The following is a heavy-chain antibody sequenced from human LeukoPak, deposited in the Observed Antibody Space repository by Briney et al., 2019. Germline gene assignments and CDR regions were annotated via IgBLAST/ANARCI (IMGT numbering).Heavy chain of an antibody. J-gene: IGHJ4*02. CDR2: INHSGST. CDR1: GGSFSGYY. Sequence: PSETLSLTCAVYGGSFSGYYWSWIRQPPGKGLEWIGEINHSGSTNYNPSLKSRVTISVDTSKNQFSLKLSSVIAADTAVYYCARTILVGASDYWGQGTLVTVSS. V-gene: IGHV4-34*01. CDR3: ARTILVGASDY. D-gene: IGHD1-26*01.